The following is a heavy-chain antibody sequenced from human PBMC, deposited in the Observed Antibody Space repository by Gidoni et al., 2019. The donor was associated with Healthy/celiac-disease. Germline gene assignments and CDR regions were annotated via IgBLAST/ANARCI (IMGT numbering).Heavy chain of an antibody. V-gene: IGHV4-30-4*01. CDR2: IYYSGST. CDR3: AVTTSSSYYYGMDV. Sequence: QVQLQESGPGLVKPSQTLSLTCTVSGGSISSGDYYWSWIRQPPGKGLEWIGYIYYSGSTYYNPSLKSRVTISVDTPKNQFSLKLSSVTAADTAAYYCAVTTSSSYYYGMDVWGQGTTVTVSS. J-gene: IGHJ6*02. D-gene: IGHD4-17*01. CDR1: GGSISSGDYY.